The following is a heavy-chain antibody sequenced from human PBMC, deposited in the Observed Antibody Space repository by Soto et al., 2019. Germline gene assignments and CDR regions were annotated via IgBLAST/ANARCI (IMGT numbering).Heavy chain of an antibody. CDR2: ISYDGSNK. CDR3: ANTPYGFFYSFFFPLIDV. V-gene: IGHV3-30*18. J-gene: IGHJ6*02. D-gene: IGHD3-10*01. CDR1: GFTFSSYG. Sequence: QVQLVESGGGVVQPGRSLRLSCAASGFTFSSYGMHWVRQAPGKGLGWVAVISYDGSNKDYADSVKGRFTTSRDNSTNPPYLPINSPRAQDTAVYYCANTPYGFFYSFFFPLIDVSGPRTTVTLSS.